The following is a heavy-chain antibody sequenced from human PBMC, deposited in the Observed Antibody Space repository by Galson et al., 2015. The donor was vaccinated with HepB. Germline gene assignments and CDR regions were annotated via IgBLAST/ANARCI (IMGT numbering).Heavy chain of an antibody. D-gene: IGHD6-13*01. V-gene: IGHV1-18*01. Sequence: SVKVSCKASGYTFTHYGVSWVRQAPGQGLEWMGWISAYNGNTTYAQKVQGRVSVTTDTSTNTAYMELTNLRADDTAVYYCARDVPASAAPLRDYWGEGTLVTVSS. J-gene: IGHJ4*02. CDR3: ARDVPASAAPLRDY. CDR1: GYTFTHYG. CDR2: ISAYNGNT.